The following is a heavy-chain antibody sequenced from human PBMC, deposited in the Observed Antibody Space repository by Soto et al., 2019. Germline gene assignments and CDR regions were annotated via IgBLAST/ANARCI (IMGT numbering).Heavy chain of an antibody. CDR3: AQVGYSSSWYWFDP. CDR2: ISAYNGNT. Sequence: ASVKVSCKASGYTFTSYDISWVRQAPGQGLEWMGWISAYNGNTNYAQKLQGRVTMTTDTSTSTAYMELRSLRSDDTAVYYCAQVGYSSSWYWFDPWGQGTLVTVSS. D-gene: IGHD6-13*01. CDR1: GYTFTSYD. V-gene: IGHV1-18*01. J-gene: IGHJ5*02.